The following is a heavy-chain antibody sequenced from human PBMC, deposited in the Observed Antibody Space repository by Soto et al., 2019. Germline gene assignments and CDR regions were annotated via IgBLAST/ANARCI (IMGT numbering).Heavy chain of an antibody. Sequence: SETLSLTCTVSGGSISDDTYYWGWIRQPPGKGLEWIGSIYYSGTSSYNPSLKSRVTMSVDTSKKQLSLRLSSVTAADTAVYYCARLHCHSPNCAPPAPWGQGTLVPVSS. D-gene: IGHD1-1*01. CDR1: GGSISDDTYY. CDR3: ARLHCHSPNCAPPAP. V-gene: IGHV4-39*01. J-gene: IGHJ5*02. CDR2: IYYSGTS.